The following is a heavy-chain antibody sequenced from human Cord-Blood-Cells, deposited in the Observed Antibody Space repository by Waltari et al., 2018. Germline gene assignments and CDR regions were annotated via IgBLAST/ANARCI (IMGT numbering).Heavy chain of an antibody. J-gene: IGHJ4*02. V-gene: IGHV4-34*01. CDR3: ARHGGPLGYFDY. D-gene: IGHD3-16*01. CDR2: INHSGST. CDR1: GGSLSGYY. Sequence: QVQLQQWGAGLLKPSETLSPTCAVNGGSLSGYYWSWIRQPPGKGLEWIGEINHSGSTNYNPSLKSRVTISVDTSKNQFSLKLSSVTAADTAVYYCARHGGPLGYFDYWGQGTLVTVSS.